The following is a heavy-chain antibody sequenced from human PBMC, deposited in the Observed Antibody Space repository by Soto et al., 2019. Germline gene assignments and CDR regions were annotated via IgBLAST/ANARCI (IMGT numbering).Heavy chain of an antibody. Sequence: QVQLQQWGAGLLKPSETLSLTCAVYGGSFSDFYWTWIRQLPGKGLEWIGEINHSGSTNYNPSLTSRIAISVDTSKNRFSLNLRSVTAADTAVYYCGPRGAVADPRGYWGQGTLVTVSS. V-gene: IGHV4-34*01. CDR1: GGSFSDFY. J-gene: IGHJ4*02. CDR2: INHSGST. CDR3: GPRGAVADPRGY. D-gene: IGHD6-19*01.